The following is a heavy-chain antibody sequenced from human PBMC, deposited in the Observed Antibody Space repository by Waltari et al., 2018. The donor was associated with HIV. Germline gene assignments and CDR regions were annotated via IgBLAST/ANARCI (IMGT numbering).Heavy chain of an antibody. D-gene: IGHD3-22*01. J-gene: IGHJ5*02. V-gene: IGHV3-66*01. CDR3: AREVFYYDNSGHPGWFDP. CDR1: GFPVGNNS. CDR2: VYSDGTT. Sequence: VRLVESGGGSVRPGGALRLSCTVSGFPVGNNSLTWVRHASGKGLEWVSTVYSDGTTVYADSVKGRFSTSRDTSKNILHLLMDSLRVDDTAVYYCAREVFYYDNSGHPGWFDPWGQGTLVAVSS.